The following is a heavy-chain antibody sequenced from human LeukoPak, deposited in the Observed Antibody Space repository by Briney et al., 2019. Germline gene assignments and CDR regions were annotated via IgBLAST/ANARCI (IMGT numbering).Heavy chain of an antibody. Sequence: GSSVKVSCKASGGTFSSYAISWVRQAPGQGLEWMGRIIPILGIANYAQKFQGRATITADKSTSTAYMELSSLRSEDTAVYYCASFLWFGELLRGYYFDYWGQGTLVTVSS. V-gene: IGHV1-69*04. CDR2: IIPILGIA. J-gene: IGHJ4*02. CDR1: GGTFSSYA. D-gene: IGHD3-10*01. CDR3: ASFLWFGELLRGYYFDY.